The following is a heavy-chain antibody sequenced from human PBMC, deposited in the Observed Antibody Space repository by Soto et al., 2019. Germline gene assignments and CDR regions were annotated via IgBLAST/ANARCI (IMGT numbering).Heavy chain of an antibody. Sequence: SETLSLTCTVSGGSVSSGSYYWIWIRQPPGKGLEWIGYIYYSGSTNYNPSLKSRVTISVDTSKNQFSLKLSSVTAADTAVYYCARDDYYYGMDVWGQGTTVTVSS. CDR2: IYYSGST. V-gene: IGHV4-61*01. J-gene: IGHJ6*02. CDR3: ARDDYYYGMDV. CDR1: GGSVSSGSYY.